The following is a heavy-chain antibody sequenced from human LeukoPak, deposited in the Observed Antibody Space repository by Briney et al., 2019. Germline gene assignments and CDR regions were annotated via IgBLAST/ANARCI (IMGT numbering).Heavy chain of an antibody. D-gene: IGHD3-10*01. J-gene: IGHJ5*02. CDR2: IYYSGST. V-gene: IGHV4-39*01. Sequence: SETLSLTCTVSGGSISSYYWSWIRQPPGKGLEWIGSIYYSGSTYYNPSLKSRVTISVDTSKNQFPLKLSSVTAADTAVYYCARLGYYYGSGSYLWFDPWGQGTLVTVSS. CDR1: GGSISSYY. CDR3: ARLGYYYGSGSYLWFDP.